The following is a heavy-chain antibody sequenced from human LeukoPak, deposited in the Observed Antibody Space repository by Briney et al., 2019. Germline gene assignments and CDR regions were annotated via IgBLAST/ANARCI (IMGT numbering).Heavy chain of an antibody. Sequence: QPGGSLRLSCAASGFTFSSYAMSWVRQAPGKGLEWVSAISGSGGSTYYADSVKGRFTIYRDNSKNTLYLQMNSLRAEDTAVYYCAKARGYDLEYYFDYWGQGTLVTVS. V-gene: IGHV3-23*01. CDR2: ISGSGGST. D-gene: IGHD5-12*01. CDR1: GFTFSSYA. J-gene: IGHJ4*02. CDR3: AKARGYDLEYYFDY.